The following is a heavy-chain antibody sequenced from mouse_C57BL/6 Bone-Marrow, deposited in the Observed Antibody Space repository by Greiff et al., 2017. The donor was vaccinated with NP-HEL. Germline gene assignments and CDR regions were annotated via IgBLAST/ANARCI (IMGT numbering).Heavy chain of an antibody. J-gene: IGHJ4*01. CDR1: GYTFTSYG. V-gene: IGHV1-81*01. Sequence: QRVESGAELARPGASVKLSCKASGYTFTSYGISWVKQRTGQGLEGIGEIYPRSGNTYYNEKFKGKATLTADKSSSTAYMELRSLTSEDSAVYFCARRAAMDYWGQGTSVTVSS. D-gene: IGHD3-1*01. CDR2: IYPRSGNT. CDR3: ARRAAMDY.